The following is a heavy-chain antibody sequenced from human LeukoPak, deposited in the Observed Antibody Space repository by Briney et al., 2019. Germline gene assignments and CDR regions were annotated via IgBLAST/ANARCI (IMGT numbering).Heavy chain of an antibody. J-gene: IGHJ6*02. CDR2: IYYSGST. D-gene: IGHD2-15*01. Sequence: TSETLSLTCTVSGGSISNYYWSWTRQPPGKGLEWIGYIYYSGSTNYNPSLGSRVTISVDTSKNQVSQKLSSVTAADTAVYYCARALLPTTYHYGLDVWGQGTTVTVSS. V-gene: IGHV4-59*08. CDR1: GGSISNYY. CDR3: ARALLPTTYHYGLDV.